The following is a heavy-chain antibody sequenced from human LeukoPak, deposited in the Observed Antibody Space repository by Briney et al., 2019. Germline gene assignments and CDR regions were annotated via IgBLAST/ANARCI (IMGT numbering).Heavy chain of an antibody. J-gene: IGHJ4*02. CDR1: GFTFSSYE. CDR3: ARATAGFLEWLSLDY. D-gene: IGHD3-3*01. V-gene: IGHV3-48*03. CDR2: ISSSGSTI. Sequence: GGSLRLSCAASGFTFSSYEMNWVRQAPGKGLEWVSYISSSGSTIYYADSVKGRFTISRDNAKNSLYLQMNSLRAEDTAVYYCARATAGFLEWLSLDYWGRGTLVTVSS.